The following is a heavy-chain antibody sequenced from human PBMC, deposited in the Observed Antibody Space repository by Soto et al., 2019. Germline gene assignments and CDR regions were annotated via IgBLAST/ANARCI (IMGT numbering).Heavy chain of an antibody. V-gene: IGHV3-9*01. Sequence: EVQLVESGGGLVQPGRSLRLSCAASGFTFDDYAMHWVRRVTGKGREWVSSITWDSNVIGYADSVKGRFTISRDNAKNSLYLPRNTLRPEDTALYYCAKGGPDAFCRGSRCYFASWGQGALVTVSS. J-gene: IGHJ4*02. CDR3: AKGGPDAFCRGSRCYFAS. CDR1: GFTFDDYA. D-gene: IGHD2-15*01. CDR2: ITWDSNVI.